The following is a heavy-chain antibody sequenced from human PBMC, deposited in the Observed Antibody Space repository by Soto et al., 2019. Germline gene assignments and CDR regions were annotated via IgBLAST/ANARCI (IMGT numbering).Heavy chain of an antibody. CDR2: ISAYNGNT. Sequence: ASVKVSCKASGYTFTSYGISWVRQAPGQGLEWMGWISAYNGNTNYAQKLQGRVTMTTDTSTSTAYMELRSLRSDDTAVYYCARINYYDSSGYYVGYYFDYWGRGTLVTVSS. V-gene: IGHV1-18*01. J-gene: IGHJ4*02. D-gene: IGHD3-22*01. CDR1: GYTFTSYG. CDR3: ARINYYDSSGYYVGYYFDY.